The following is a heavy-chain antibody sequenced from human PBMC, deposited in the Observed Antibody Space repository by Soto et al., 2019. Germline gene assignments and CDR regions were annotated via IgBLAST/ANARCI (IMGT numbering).Heavy chain of an antibody. V-gene: IGHV1-3*01. Sequence: ASVKVSCKASGYTFTTYTMHWVRQAPGQRLEWMGWINAGNGGTKYSQKFQGRVTITRDTSASTAYMELSSLRSEDTAIYYCARGPPRNWFDPWGQGTLVTVSS. CDR3: ARGPPRNWFDP. J-gene: IGHJ5*02. CDR1: GYTFTTYT. CDR2: INAGNGGT.